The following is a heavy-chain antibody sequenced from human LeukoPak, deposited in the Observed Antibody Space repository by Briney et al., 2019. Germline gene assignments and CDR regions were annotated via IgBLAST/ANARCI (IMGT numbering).Heavy chain of an antibody. CDR2: IYHSGST. V-gene: IGHV4-4*02. D-gene: IGHD2-2*01. CDR3: ARRAPRIVVVPAALDY. Sequence: PSETLSLTCAVSGGSISSNNWWSWVRQPPGKGLEWIGEIYHSGSTNYSPSLKSRVTISVDTSKNQFSLRLSSVTAADTAVYYCARRAPRIVVVPAALDYWGQGTLVTVSS. CDR1: GGSISSNNW. J-gene: IGHJ4*02.